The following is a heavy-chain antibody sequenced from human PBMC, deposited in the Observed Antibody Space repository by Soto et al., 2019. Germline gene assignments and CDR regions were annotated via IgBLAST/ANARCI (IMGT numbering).Heavy chain of an antibody. Sequence: ASVKVSCKASGYTFTSYGISWVRQAPGQGLEWMGWINVYNGNTSYAQKLQGRVTMTTDTSTSTAYLDLRSLRSDDTAVYFCARDTSRGEYDYWGQGTLVTVSS. V-gene: IGHV1-18*01. CDR3: ARDTSRGEYDY. CDR1: GYTFTSYG. J-gene: IGHJ4*02. D-gene: IGHD3-10*01. CDR2: INVYNGNT.